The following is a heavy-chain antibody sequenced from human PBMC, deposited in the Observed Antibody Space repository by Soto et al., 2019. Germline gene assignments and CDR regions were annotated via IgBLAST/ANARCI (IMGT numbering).Heavy chain of an antibody. CDR1: GYTFTNYA. CDR3: ARVATTFHYYYGMDV. J-gene: IGHJ6*02. V-gene: IGHV1-69*04. Sequence: SVKVSCKASGYTFTNYAIHWVRQAPGQGLEWMGRIIPILGIANYAQKFQGRVTITADKSTSTAYMELSSLRSEDTAVYYCARVATTFHYYYGMDVWGQGTTVTVSS. D-gene: IGHD5-12*01. CDR2: IIPILGIA.